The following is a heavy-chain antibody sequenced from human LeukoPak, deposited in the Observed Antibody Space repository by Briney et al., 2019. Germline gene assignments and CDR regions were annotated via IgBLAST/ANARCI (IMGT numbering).Heavy chain of an antibody. Sequence: GGSLRLSRAASGFTFSTYGMHWVRQAPGKGLEWVAFIRYDGSRKYLADSVKGRFTISRDNSKNTLYLQMNNLRAEDTAVYYCAKDSTGITTVTGDGYWGQGTLVTVSS. J-gene: IGHJ4*02. CDR3: AKDSTGITTVTGDGY. CDR2: IRYDGSRK. V-gene: IGHV3-30*02. D-gene: IGHD4-17*01. CDR1: GFTFSTYG.